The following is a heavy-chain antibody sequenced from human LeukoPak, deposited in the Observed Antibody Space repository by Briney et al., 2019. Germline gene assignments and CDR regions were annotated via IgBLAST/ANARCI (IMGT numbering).Heavy chain of an antibody. Sequence: ASVKVSCKASGYTFTGYYMHWVRQAPGQGLEWMGWINPNNGGTNYAQKFQGWVTMTRDTSTRTAYMEVSRLRSDDTAVYYCATGRELLALDAFDIWGQGTMVTVSS. CDR2: INPNNGGT. V-gene: IGHV1-2*04. CDR3: ATGRELLALDAFDI. J-gene: IGHJ3*02. D-gene: IGHD1-26*01. CDR1: GYTFTGYY.